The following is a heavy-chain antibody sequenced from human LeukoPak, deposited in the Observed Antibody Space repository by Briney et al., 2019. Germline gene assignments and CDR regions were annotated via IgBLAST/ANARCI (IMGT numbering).Heavy chain of an antibody. V-gene: IGHV4-30-4*01. J-gene: IGHJ5*02. Sequence: PSQTLSLTCTVSGGSISSGDYYWSWIRQPPGKGLEWIGYIYYSGSTYYNPSLKSRVTISVDTSKNQFSPKLSSVTAADTAVYYCARSEEANWFDPWGQGTLVTVSS. CDR2: IYYSGST. D-gene: IGHD3-3*01. CDR3: ARSEEANWFDP. CDR1: GGSISSGDYY.